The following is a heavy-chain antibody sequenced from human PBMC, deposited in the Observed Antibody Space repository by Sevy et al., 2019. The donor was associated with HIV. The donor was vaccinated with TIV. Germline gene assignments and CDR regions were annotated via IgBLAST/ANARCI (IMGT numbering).Heavy chain of an antibody. J-gene: IGHJ6*02. Sequence: GGSLRLSCVVSGITFSTSGMHWVRQAPGKGLEWVAVISYHGRDEFYADSVKGRSTISRDNSKNILYLQMVSLRAEDTAVYYCAKDFTGYNGMDVWGQRTMVTISS. CDR2: ISYHGRDE. D-gene: IGHD3-9*01. V-gene: IGHV3-30*18. CDR1: GITFSTSG. CDR3: AKDFTGYNGMDV.